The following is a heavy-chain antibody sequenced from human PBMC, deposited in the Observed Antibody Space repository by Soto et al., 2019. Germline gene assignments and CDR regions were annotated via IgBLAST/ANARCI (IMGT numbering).Heavy chain of an antibody. CDR1: GFTFSSYG. D-gene: IGHD3-3*01. CDR3: AKARYGGIFGVTRFDY. CDR2: ISYDGSNK. Sequence: PGGSLRLSCAASGFTFSSYGMHWVRQAPGKGLEWVAVISYDGSNKYYADSVKGRFTISRDNSKNTLYLQMNSLRAEDTAVYYCAKARYGGIFGVTRFDYWGQGTLVTVSS. V-gene: IGHV3-30*18. J-gene: IGHJ4*02.